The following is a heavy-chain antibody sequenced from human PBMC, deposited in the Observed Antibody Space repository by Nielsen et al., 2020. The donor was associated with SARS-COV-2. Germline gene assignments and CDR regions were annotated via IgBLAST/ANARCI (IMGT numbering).Heavy chain of an antibody. CDR3: ARGPNTMVRGVWGY. D-gene: IGHD3-10*01. CDR1: GYTFTSYG. J-gene: IGHJ4*02. CDR2: ISAYNGNT. Sequence: ASVKVSCKASGYTFTSYGISWVRQAPGQGLEWMGWISAYNGNTNYAQKLQGRVTMTTDTSTSTAYMELRSLRSEDTAVYYCARGPNTMVRGVWGYWGQGTLVTVSS. V-gene: IGHV1-18*01.